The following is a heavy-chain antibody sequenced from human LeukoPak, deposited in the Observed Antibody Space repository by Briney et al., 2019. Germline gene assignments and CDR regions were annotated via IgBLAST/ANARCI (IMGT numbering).Heavy chain of an antibody. CDR2: ITSNGGST. CDR3: ARAPRWQQLVPGYSDY. CDR1: GSTFTGHT. V-gene: IGHV3-64*01. D-gene: IGHD6-13*01. J-gene: IGHJ4*02. Sequence: GGSLRLSCVASGSTFTGHTMHWVRQAPGKGLEYVSAITSNGGSTYYANSVKGRFTISRDNSKNTLYLQMGSLRVEDMAVYYCARAPRWQQLVPGYSDYWGQGTLVTVSS.